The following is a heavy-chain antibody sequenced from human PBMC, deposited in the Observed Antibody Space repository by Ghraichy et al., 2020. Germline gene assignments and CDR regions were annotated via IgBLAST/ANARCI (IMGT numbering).Heavy chain of an antibody. D-gene: IGHD3-10*01. V-gene: IGHV4-4*02. J-gene: IGHJ4*02. CDR3: AARFRGGTRPRGADY. CDR1: GGSISSSNW. CDR2: IYHSGST. Sequence: SETLSLTCAVSGGSISSSNWWSWVRQPPGKGLEWIGEIYHSGSTNYNPSLTSGVTIAVYKSKNQFSLKLSSVTAADTAVYYCAARFRGGTRPRGADYWGQGTLVTVSS.